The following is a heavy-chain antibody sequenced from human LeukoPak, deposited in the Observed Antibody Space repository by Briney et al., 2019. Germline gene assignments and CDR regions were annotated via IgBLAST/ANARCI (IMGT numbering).Heavy chain of an antibody. Sequence: GGSLRLSCAASGFTFSSYSMNWVRQAPGKGLEWVSSISSSSSYIYYADSVKGRFTISRDNAKNSLYLQMNSLRVEDTAVYYCARGPGRVATIMVHYYGMDVWGQGTLVTVSS. CDR2: ISSSSSYI. CDR3: ARGPGRVATIMVHYYGMDV. V-gene: IGHV3-21*01. CDR1: GFTFSSYS. D-gene: IGHD5-12*01. J-gene: IGHJ6*02.